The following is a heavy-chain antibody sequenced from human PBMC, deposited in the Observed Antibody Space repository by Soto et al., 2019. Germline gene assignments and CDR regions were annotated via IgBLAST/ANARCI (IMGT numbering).Heavy chain of an antibody. CDR3: AKETIGYCTNGVCSGFDY. D-gene: IGHD2-8*01. CDR2: ISGSGGST. V-gene: IGHV3-23*01. Sequence: PGGSLRLSCAASGFTFSSYAMSWVRQAPGKGLEWVSAISGSGGSTYYADSVKGRFTISRDNSKNTLYLQMNSLRAEDTAVYYCAKETIGYCTNGVCSGFDYWGQGTLVTVPS. J-gene: IGHJ4*02. CDR1: GFTFSSYA.